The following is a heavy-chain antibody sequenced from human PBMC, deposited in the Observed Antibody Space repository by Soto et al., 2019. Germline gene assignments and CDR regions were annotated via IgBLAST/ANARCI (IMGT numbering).Heavy chain of an antibody. CDR2: INPNSGGT. CDR3: ARSLAQGYCTITGCYTRPLYCMGG. D-gene: IGHD2-2*02. CDR1: GYTFSGYY. J-gene: IGHJ6*02. V-gene: IGHV1-2*02. Sequence: ASVKVSCKASGYTFSGYYIHWLRPAPGQGLEWMGWINPNSGGTNYTQKFHGRVTVTRGTPTSTAYMELTRLTSDKTAAYYCARSLAQGYCTITGCYTRPLYCMGGWGQGTTVTVSS.